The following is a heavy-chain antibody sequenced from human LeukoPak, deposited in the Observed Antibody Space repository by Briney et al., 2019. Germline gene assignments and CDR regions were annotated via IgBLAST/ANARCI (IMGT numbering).Heavy chain of an antibody. D-gene: IGHD2-15*01. CDR3: ARSAVVVVAAIRY. J-gene: IGHJ4*02. Sequence: ASVKVSCKASGYTFTSYDINWVRQATGQGLEWMGWISAYNGNTNYAQKLQGRVTMTTDTSTSTAYMELRSLRSDDTAVYYCARSAVVVVAAIRYWGQGTLVTVSS. V-gene: IGHV1-18*01. CDR2: ISAYNGNT. CDR1: GYTFTSYD.